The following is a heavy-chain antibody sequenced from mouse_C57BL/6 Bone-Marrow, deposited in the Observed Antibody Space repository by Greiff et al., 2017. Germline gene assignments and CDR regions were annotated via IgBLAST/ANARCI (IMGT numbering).Heavy chain of an antibody. CDR2: IYPGNSDT. CDR3: TRRHFDV. Sequence: RPGQGLEWIGAIYPGNSDTSYNQKFKGKAKLTAVTSASTAYMELSSLTNEDSAVYYCTRRHFDVWGTGTTVTVSS. V-gene: IGHV1-5*01. J-gene: IGHJ1*03.